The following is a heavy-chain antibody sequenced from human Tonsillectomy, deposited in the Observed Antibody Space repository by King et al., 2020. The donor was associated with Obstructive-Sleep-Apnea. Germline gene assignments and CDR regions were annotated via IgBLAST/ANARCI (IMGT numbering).Heavy chain of an antibody. V-gene: IGHV1-8*01. Sequence: VQLVESGAEVKKPGASVKVSCKASGYTITSYDINWVRQATGQGLEGMGWMNPNSCKTGYAQKFQGIVTMTRNTSISTAYMELSSLRSEDTAVYYCARGTRVGHYWGQGTLVTVSS. CDR2: MNPNSCKT. J-gene: IGHJ4*02. CDR1: GYTITSYD. D-gene: IGHD1/OR15-1a*01. CDR3: ARGTRVGHY.